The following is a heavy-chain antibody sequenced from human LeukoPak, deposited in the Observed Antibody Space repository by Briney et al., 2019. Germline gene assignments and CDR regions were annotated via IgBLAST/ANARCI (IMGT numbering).Heavy chain of an antibody. J-gene: IGHJ4*02. CDR3: AKDLASSRFLEWFQAPFDY. Sequence: GGSLRLSCAASGFTFSSYGMHWVRQAPGKGLEWVAVISYDGSNKYYADSVKGRFTISRDNSKNTLYLQMNSLRAEDTAVYYCAKDLASSRFLEWFQAPFDYWGQGTLVTVSS. CDR1: GFTFSSYG. CDR2: ISYDGSNK. D-gene: IGHD3-3*01. V-gene: IGHV3-30*18.